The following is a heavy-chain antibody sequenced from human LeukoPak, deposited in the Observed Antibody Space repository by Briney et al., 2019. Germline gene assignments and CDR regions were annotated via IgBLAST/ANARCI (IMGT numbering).Heavy chain of an antibody. CDR1: GDSVTSDSGA. CDR2: TYYRSKWFN. CDR3: ARGGTDFWSGYYTFVDV. D-gene: IGHD3-3*01. V-gene: IGHV6-1*01. Sequence: SQTLSLTCVISGDSVTSDSGAWSWIRHSLSRGLEWLGRTYYRSKWFNESAVSVRSRITINPDTSKNQFSLKLGSVTAADTAVYYCARGGTDFWSGYYTFVDVWGQGTTVTVSS. J-gene: IGHJ6*02.